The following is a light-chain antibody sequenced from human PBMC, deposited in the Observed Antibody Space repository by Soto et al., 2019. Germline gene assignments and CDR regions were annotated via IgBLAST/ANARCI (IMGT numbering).Light chain of an antibody. J-gene: IGLJ3*02. CDR2: AVN. CDR1: SSDVGGYNF. CDR3: SSYTVSTTLVL. Sequence: QPVLTQPASVSGSPGQSITISCTGTSSDVGGYNFVSWYQQHPDKPPKLIIYAVNNRPSGVSDRFSASKSGNTASLTISGLQAEDEADYYCSSYTVSTTLVLFGGGTKLTVL. V-gene: IGLV2-14*01.